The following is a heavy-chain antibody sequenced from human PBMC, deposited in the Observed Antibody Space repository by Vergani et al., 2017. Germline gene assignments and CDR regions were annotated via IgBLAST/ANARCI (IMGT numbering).Heavy chain of an antibody. V-gene: IGHV3-33*01. Sequence: QVQLVESEGGVVQPGRSLTLSCVASGFTFSSHGMHWVRQAPGKGLEWVAVIWYDGSNKYYGDSVKGRFTISRDNSKNTLYMQMNSLRVEDTAVYYCARWSNENRLDSWGQGTLVTVS. D-gene: IGHD2/OR15-2a*01. CDR2: IWYDGSNK. CDR3: ARWSNENRLDS. J-gene: IGHJ5*01. CDR1: GFTFSSHG.